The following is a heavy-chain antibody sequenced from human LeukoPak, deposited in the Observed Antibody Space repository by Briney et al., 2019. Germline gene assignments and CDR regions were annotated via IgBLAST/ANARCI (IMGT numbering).Heavy chain of an antibody. CDR3: AKDVPAAYFDY. CDR1: GFTLSGYW. CDR2: INPDGSFT. J-gene: IGHJ4*02. D-gene: IGHD2-2*01. V-gene: IGHV3-74*01. Sequence: GSLRLSCAASGFTLSGYWIHWVRQAPGKGLVWVARINPDGSFTNYADSVKGRFTLSRDNAKNTLNLQMNSLRVEDTAVYYCAKDVPAAYFDYWGQGTLVTVSS.